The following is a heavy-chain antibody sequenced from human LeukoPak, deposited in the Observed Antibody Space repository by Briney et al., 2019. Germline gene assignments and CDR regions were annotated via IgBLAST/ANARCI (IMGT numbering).Heavy chain of an antibody. V-gene: IGHV1-69*13. D-gene: IGHD2-15*01. CDR3: ARTPRRYYYYGMDV. Sequence: ASVKVSCTASGGTFSSYAISWVRQAPGQGLEWMGGIIPIFGTANYAQKFQGRVTITADESTSTAYMGLSSLRSEDTAVYYCARTPRRYYYYGMDVWGQGTTVTVSS. J-gene: IGHJ6*02. CDR1: GGTFSSYA. CDR2: IIPIFGTA.